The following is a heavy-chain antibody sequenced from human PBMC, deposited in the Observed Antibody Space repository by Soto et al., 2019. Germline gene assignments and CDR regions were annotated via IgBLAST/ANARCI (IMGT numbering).Heavy chain of an antibody. J-gene: IGHJ6*02. CDR2: ITSGGGST. CDR3: ARDNSYGMDV. CDR1: GYTFRKYW. V-gene: IGHV3-74*01. Sequence: GGSLRLSCAASGYTFRKYWMHWVRQAPGKGLVWVSHITSGGGSTNYADSVKDRFTISRDNAKSTLYLQMNSLRAEDTAVYFCARDNSYGMDVWGQGTTVTVSS.